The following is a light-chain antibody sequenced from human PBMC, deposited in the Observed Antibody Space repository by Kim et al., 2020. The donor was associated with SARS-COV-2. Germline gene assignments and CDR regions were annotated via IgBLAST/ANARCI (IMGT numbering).Light chain of an antibody. J-gene: IGLJ2*01. CDR2: DVS. V-gene: IGLV2-14*03. CDR3: SSYTSSSTLV. CDR1: SSDVGGYNY. Sequence: GQSLTISCTGTSSDVGGYNYVSWYQQHPGKAPKLMIYDVSNRPSGVSNRFSGSKSGNTASLTISGLQAEDEADYYCSSYTSSSTLVFGGGTQLTV.